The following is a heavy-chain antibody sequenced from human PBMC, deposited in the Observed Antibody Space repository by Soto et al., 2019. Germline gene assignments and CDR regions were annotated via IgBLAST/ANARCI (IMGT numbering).Heavy chain of an antibody. CDR2: IYYSGRT. J-gene: IGHJ4*02. CDR1: GGSISSSSYY. Sequence: QLQLQESGPGLVKPSETLSLTCTVSGGSISSSSYYWGWIRQPPGKGLEWIGSIYYSGRTYYNPSLKSRVTISVDTSKNQFSLMLSSVTAADTAVYYCARRTYYYGSGSYWPDYWGQGTLVTVSS. V-gene: IGHV4-39*01. D-gene: IGHD3-10*01. CDR3: ARRTYYYGSGSYWPDY.